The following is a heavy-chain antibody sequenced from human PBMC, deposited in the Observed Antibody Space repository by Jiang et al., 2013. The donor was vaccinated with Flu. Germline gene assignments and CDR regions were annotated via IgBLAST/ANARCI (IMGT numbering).Heavy chain of an antibody. Sequence: KPTQTLTLTCTFSGFSLSTSGMCVSWIRQPPGKALEWLARIDWDDDKYYSTSLKTRLTISKDTSKNQVVLTMTNMDPVDTATYYCARISNDILTSYDAFDIWGQGTMVTVSS. V-gene: IGHV2-70*11. CDR3: ARISNDILTSYDAFDI. J-gene: IGHJ3*02. D-gene: IGHD3-9*01. CDR2: IDWDDDK. CDR1: GFSLSTSGMC.